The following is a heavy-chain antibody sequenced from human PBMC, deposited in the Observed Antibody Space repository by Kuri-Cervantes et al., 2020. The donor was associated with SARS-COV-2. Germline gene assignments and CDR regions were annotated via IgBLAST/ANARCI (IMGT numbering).Heavy chain of an antibody. D-gene: IGHD4/OR15-4a*01. J-gene: IGHJ5*02. CDR3: ARDPNANHNNWFDP. CDR1: GGSISSHY. Sequence: SETLSLTCTVSGGSISSHYWSWIRQPPGKGLEWIGYTYYSGSTNYNPSLKSRVTISVDTSKNQFSLKLSSVTAADTAVYYCARDPNANHNNWFDPWGQGTLVTVSS. CDR2: TYYSGST. V-gene: IGHV4-59*11.